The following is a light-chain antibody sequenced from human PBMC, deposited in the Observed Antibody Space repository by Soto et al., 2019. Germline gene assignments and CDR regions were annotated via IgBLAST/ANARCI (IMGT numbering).Light chain of an antibody. V-gene: IGKV1-39*01. CDR3: HQSYSTPFP. J-gene: IGKJ3*01. CDR2: AAS. Sequence: DIQMTQSPSSLSASVGDSVTITCRASQSISNYLNWYQQKPGKAPKLLVYAASSLQSGVPSRFSGSGSGTDFTLTISSLQPEDFAPYYCHQSYSTPFPFGPATKVDIK. CDR1: QSISNY.